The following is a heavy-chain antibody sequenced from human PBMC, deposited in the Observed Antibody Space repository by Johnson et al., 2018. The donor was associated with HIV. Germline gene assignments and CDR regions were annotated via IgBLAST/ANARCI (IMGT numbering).Heavy chain of an antibody. D-gene: IGHD5-12*01. V-gene: IGHV3-66*02. CDR2: IYSGGST. Sequence: AHLMDSAGGLVQPGRSLPLPCGAPGFTVSNNYMNSVRQAPGTALEWVSVIYSGGSTYYADSVKGRFTISRDNSKNTLYLQINSLTPEDTAVYFCARDSGGGYDLVGYAFDIWGQGTMVTVSS. CDR3: ARDSGGGYDLVGYAFDI. CDR1: GFTVSNNY. J-gene: IGHJ3*02.